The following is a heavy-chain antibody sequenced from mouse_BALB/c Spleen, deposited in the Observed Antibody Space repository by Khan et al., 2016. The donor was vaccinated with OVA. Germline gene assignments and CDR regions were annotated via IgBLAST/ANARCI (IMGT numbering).Heavy chain of an antibody. CDR2: INYSGST. V-gene: IGHV3-2*02. D-gene: IGHD2-3*01. J-gene: IGHJ4*01. CDR3: ARDGSRYNYAMDY. Sequence: EVKLLESGPGLVNPSQSLSLTCTVTGYSITSDYAWYWIRQFPGNKLEWMGYINYSGSTNYNPALKSRISITRDTSKNQFFLQLNSVTTEDTATYYCARDGSRYNYAMDYWGQGTSVTVSS. CDR1: GYSITSDYA.